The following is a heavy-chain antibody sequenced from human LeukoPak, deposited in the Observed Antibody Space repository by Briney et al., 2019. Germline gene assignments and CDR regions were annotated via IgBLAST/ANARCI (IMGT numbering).Heavy chain of an antibody. D-gene: IGHD3-10*01. J-gene: IGHJ4*02. CDR2: IYYSGST. V-gene: IGHV4-39*01. CDR1: GGSISSSSYY. Sequence: SKTLSLTCTVSGGSISSSSYYWGWIRQPPGKGLEWTGSIYYSGSTYYNPSLKSRVTISVDTSKNQFSLKLSSVTAADTAVYYCARKARDYYGSGASIDYWGQGTLATVYS. CDR3: ARKARDYYGSGASIDY.